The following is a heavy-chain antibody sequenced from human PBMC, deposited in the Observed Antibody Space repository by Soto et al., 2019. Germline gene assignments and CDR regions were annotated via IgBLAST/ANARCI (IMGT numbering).Heavy chain of an antibody. CDR3: VKDGDNTGYYFTYYFDH. CDR1: GFTLSRYT. D-gene: IGHD3-22*01. Sequence: PGGSLRLSCAASGFTLSRYTMHWVRQAPGKGLEWVALNSWDGGTSAYADSVKGRFTASRDNKKSFLYLQMDSLGPDDTSFYYCVKDGDNTGYYFTYYFDHWGQGAPVTVSS. J-gene: IGHJ4*02. CDR2: NSWDGGTS. V-gene: IGHV3-43*01.